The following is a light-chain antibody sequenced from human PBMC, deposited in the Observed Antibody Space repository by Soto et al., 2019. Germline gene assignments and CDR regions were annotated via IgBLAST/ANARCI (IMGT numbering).Light chain of an antibody. CDR3: QQYGSSSFT. CDR2: GAS. V-gene: IGKV3-20*01. J-gene: IGKJ4*01. Sequence: EIVLTQSPGTLSLSPGERATLSCRASQSVSSSFLAWYQQKPGQAPRLLIYGASSTATGIPDRFSGSGSGTAFTLTISRLEPEDVAVYYCQQYGSSSFTFGGGTKVEIK. CDR1: QSVSSSF.